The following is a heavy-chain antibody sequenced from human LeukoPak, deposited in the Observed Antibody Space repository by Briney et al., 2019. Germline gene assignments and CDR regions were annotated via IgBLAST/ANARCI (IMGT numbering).Heavy chain of an antibody. Sequence: PGGSLRLSCAASGFIFSNDAMSWVRQAPGKGPEWVSVLYSGGNTYYADSVKGRFTISRDNSKNTLYLQMNSLRAEDTAVYYCARYDGGSGPFDYWGQGTLVTVSS. CDR1: GFIFSNDA. D-gene: IGHD3-10*01. J-gene: IGHJ4*02. CDR3: ARYDGGSGPFDY. CDR2: LYSGGNT. V-gene: IGHV3-53*01.